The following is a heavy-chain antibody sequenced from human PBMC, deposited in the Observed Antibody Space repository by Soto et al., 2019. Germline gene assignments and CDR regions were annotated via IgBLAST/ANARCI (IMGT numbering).Heavy chain of an antibody. J-gene: IGHJ4*02. Sequence: QVQLVESGGGVVQPGRSLRLSCAASGFTFSSYGMHWVRQAPGKGLEWVAVISYDGSNKYYADSVKGRFTISRDNSKNKLYLQMNSLRAEDKAVYYCAKDRSLVRGPMPYWGQGTIVPVHS. D-gene: IGHD3-10*01. CDR1: GFTFSSYG. CDR2: ISYDGSNK. CDR3: AKDRSLVRGPMPY. V-gene: IGHV3-30*18.